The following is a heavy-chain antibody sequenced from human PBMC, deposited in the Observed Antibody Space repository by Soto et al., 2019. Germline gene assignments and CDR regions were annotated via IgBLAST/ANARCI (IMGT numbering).Heavy chain of an antibody. CDR1: GGSISSTTHYS. Sequence: KTSETLSLTCVVSGGSISSTTHYSWGWIRRPPGQGLEWIGYIYDTGNTYYNPSLKSRVTISLDRSQNQFALKVKSVTAADTAVYYCVRGSSGVWNYFDPWGQGTLVTVSS. CDR2: IYDTGNT. V-gene: IGHV4-30-2*01. CDR3: VRGSSGVWNYFDP. D-gene: IGHD1-7*01. J-gene: IGHJ5*02.